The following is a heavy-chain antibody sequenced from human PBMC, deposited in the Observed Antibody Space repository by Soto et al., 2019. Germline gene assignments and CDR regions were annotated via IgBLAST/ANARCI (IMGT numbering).Heavy chain of an antibody. Sequence: EVQLLESGGGLVQPGGSLRLSCAASGFTFSSYAMSWVRQAPGKGLEWVSAISGSGGSTYYADSVKGRFTISRDNSKNTLYLQMNSLRAEDTAVYYCAKSLPWDCGGDCYTYYYYGMDVWGQGTTVTVSS. J-gene: IGHJ6*02. D-gene: IGHD2-21*02. CDR3: AKSLPWDCGGDCYTYYYYGMDV. CDR2: ISGSGGST. V-gene: IGHV3-23*01. CDR1: GFTFSSYA.